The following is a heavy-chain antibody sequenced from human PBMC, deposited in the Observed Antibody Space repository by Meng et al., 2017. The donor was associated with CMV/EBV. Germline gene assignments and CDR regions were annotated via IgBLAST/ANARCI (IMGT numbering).Heavy chain of an antibody. CDR2: IYWDDDK. D-gene: IGHD3-10*01. CDR3: ARATRGDYFDY. V-gene: IGHV2-5*02. J-gene: IGHJ4*02. CDR1: GFSLSTSGVG. Sequence: QITLKESGPTLVKPTQTLPLTCTFSGFSLSTSGVGGGWIRQPPGKALEWLALIYWDDDKRYSPSLKSRLTITKDTSKNQVVLTMTNMDPVDTATYYCARATRGDYFDYWGQGTLVTVSS.